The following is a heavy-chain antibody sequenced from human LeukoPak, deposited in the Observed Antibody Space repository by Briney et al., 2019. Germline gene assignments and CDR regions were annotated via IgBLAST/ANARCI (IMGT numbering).Heavy chain of an antibody. Sequence: PSETLSLTCTVSGGSISTSNYYWSWIRQPPGKGLEWIGEINHSGSTNSNPSLKSRVTISVDTSKKQFSLKVSSVTAADTAVYYCARDEGSSYGWGYFDYWGQGTLVTVSS. CDR1: GGSISTSNYY. D-gene: IGHD5-18*01. V-gene: IGHV4-39*07. CDR3: ARDEGSSYGWGYFDY. J-gene: IGHJ4*02. CDR2: INHSGST.